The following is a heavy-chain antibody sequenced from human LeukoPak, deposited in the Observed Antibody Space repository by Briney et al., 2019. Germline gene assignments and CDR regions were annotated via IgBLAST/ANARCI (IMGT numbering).Heavy chain of an antibody. CDR2: IIPIFAIT. CDR1: GGTFSSYA. Sequence: SVKVSCKTSGGTFSSYAISWVRQAPGQGLEWMGGIIPIFAITNYAQKFQGRVTITADEFTSTVYMELSSLRSEDTAVYYCAKFGELFNLDYWGQGTLVTVSS. V-gene: IGHV1-69*13. J-gene: IGHJ4*02. CDR3: AKFGELFNLDY. D-gene: IGHD3-10*01.